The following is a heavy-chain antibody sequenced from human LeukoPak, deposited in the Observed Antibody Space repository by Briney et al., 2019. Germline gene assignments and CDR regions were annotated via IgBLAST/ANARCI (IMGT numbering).Heavy chain of an antibody. D-gene: IGHD6-6*01. Sequence: SETLSLTCTVSGGSISSYYWSWIRQPPGKGLEWIGYIYYSGSTNYNPSLKSRVTISVDTSKNQFSLKLSSVTAADTAVYYCARRTEAARPGAYYYYMDVWGKGTTVTVSS. CDR3: ARRTEAARPGAYYYYMDV. CDR1: GGSISSYY. J-gene: IGHJ6*03. CDR2: IYYSGST. V-gene: IGHV4-59*01.